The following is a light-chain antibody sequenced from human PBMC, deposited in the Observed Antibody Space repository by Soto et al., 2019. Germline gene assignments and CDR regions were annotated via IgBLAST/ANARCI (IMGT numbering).Light chain of an antibody. CDR2: DAS. V-gene: IGKV1-5*01. J-gene: IGKJ1*01. CDR3: QHYNTYPWT. CDR1: QSISAW. Sequence: DILMTQCPSPLSASLGDRVTITCRASQSISAWLAWYQQKPGKPPKLLIYDASNLESGVPSRFSGSGSGTEFTLTISSLQPGDFATYYCQHYNTYPWTFGQGTKVDIK.